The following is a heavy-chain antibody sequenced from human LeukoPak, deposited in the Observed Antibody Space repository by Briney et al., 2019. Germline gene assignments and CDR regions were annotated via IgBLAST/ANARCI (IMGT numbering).Heavy chain of an antibody. CDR2: IYYSGST. CDR3: ASHYDSSGYCFDY. D-gene: IGHD3-22*01. V-gene: IGHV4-59*08. CDR1: GGSISSYY. J-gene: IGHJ4*02. Sequence: SETLSLTCTVSGGSISSYYWSWIRQPPGKGLEWIGYIYYSGSTNYNPSLKSRVTISVDTSKNQFSLKLSSETAADTAVYYCASHYDSSGYCFDYWGQGTLVTVSS.